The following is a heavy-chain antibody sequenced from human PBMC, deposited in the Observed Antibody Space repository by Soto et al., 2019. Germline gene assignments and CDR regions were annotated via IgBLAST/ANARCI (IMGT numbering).Heavy chain of an antibody. D-gene: IGHD4-17*01. Sequence: PGGSLRLSCAASGFLFSTSDMNCVRQAPGKGLEWVSAISSSGDSTYYAESVRGRFTISRDNSINTLYLQLRSLRPEDTAVYYCAHPRGYGVFDAIDIWGQGTMVT. CDR3: AHPRGYGVFDAIDI. V-gene: IGHV3-23*01. J-gene: IGHJ3*02. CDR1: GFLFSTSD. CDR2: ISSSGDST.